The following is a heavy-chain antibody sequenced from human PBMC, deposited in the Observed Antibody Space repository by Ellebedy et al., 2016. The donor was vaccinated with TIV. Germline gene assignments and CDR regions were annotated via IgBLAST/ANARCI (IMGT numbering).Heavy chain of an antibody. CDR1: EFTFSRFG. CDR3: AKDSGFWGGYSDY. CDR2: ISYDGSYK. J-gene: IGHJ4*02. V-gene: IGHV3-30*18. Sequence: GESLKISXAASEFTFSRFGMYWVRQAPGKGLEWVAGISYDGSYKYYADSVKGRFTVSRDNSKNSLFLQLNSPRAEDTAVYYCAKDSGFWGGYSDYWGQGTLVTVSS. D-gene: IGHD3-3*01.